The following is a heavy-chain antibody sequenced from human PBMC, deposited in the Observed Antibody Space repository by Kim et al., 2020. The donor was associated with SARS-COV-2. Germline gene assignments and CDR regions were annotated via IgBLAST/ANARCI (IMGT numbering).Heavy chain of an antibody. D-gene: IGHD3-10*01. J-gene: IGHJ4*02. Sequence: YYTPSLKSRVTISVDTSKNQFSLKLSSVTAADTAVYYCARSYYGSGTFDYWGQGTLVTVSS. CDR3: ARSYYGSGTFDY. V-gene: IGHV4-39*01.